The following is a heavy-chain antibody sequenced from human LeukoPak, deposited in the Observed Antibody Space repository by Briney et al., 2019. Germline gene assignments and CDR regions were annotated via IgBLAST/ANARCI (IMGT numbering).Heavy chain of an antibody. V-gene: IGHV3-13*01. CDR2: IGTAGDT. J-gene: IGHJ6*02. CDR3: ARSYGDYNYYYYGMDV. D-gene: IGHD4-17*01. Sequence: HAGESLRLSCAASGFTFSSYDMHWVRQATGKGLEWVSAIGTAGDTYYPGSVKGRFTISRENAKNSLYLQMNSLRAGDTAVYYCARSYGDYNYYYYGMDVWGQGTTVTVSS. CDR1: GFTFSSYD.